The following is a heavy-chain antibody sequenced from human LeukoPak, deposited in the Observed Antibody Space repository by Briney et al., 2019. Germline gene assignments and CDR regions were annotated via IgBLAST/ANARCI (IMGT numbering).Heavy chain of an antibody. CDR2: VYPSGST. CDR1: GGSISGGTYY. D-gene: IGHD5-18*01. Sequence: SETLSLTCTVSGGSISGGTYYWSWIRQPAGKGLEWIVRVYPSGSTNYNPSLKNRVTISIDTSKNQFSLKWSSVTAADTAVYYCAREGSYGSYYYYYMDVWGKGTTVTVSS. J-gene: IGHJ6*03. CDR3: AREGSYGSYYYYYMDV. V-gene: IGHV4-61*02.